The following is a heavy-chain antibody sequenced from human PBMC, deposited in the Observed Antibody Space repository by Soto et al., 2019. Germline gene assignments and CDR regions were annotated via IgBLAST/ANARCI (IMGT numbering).Heavy chain of an antibody. CDR1: GFTFSSYS. Sequence: GGSLRLSCAASGFTFSSYSMNWVRQAPGKGLEWVSSISSSSSYIYYADSVKGRFTISRDNAKNSLYLQMNSLRAEDTAVYYCARDMIAARPGWFDPWGQGTLVTVSS. CDR3: ARDMIAARPGWFDP. V-gene: IGHV3-21*01. J-gene: IGHJ5*02. CDR2: ISSSSSYI. D-gene: IGHD6-6*01.